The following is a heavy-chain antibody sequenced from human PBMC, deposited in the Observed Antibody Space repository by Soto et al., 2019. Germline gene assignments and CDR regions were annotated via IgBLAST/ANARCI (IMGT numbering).Heavy chain of an antibody. CDR3: AKGGSGNYLTYYYYYGMDV. V-gene: IGHV3-30*18. J-gene: IGHJ6*02. D-gene: IGHD3-22*01. Sequence: PRLSCAASGFSLSNNGMHWVRQAPGKGLEWVAVISYDGNNKYYADSVKGRFTISRDNSKNTVHLEMNNLRAEDTAMYYCAKGGSGNYLTYYYYYGMDVWGQGTTVTVSS. CDR1: GFSLSNNG. CDR2: ISYDGNNK.